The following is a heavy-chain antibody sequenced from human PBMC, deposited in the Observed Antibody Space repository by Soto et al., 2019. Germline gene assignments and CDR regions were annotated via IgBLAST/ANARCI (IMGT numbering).Heavy chain of an antibody. D-gene: IGHD3-22*01. CDR2: ISGSGGST. V-gene: IGHV3-23*01. CDR1: GFTVSTNY. CDR3: AKDGGYAYYDSSGYYFGY. J-gene: IGHJ4*02. Sequence: GGSLRLSCAASGFTVSTNYMSWVRQVPGKGLEWVSVISGSGGSTYFADSVKGRFTISRDNSKNTLYLQMNSLRAEDTAVYYCAKDGGYAYYDSSGYYFGYWGQGTLVTVSS.